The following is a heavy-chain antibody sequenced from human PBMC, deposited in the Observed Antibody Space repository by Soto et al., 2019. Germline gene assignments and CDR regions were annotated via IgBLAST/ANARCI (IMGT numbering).Heavy chain of an antibody. Sequence: GSLRLSCAASGFTFSSYDMHWVRQATGKGLEWVSAIGTAGDPYYPGSVKGRFTISRENAKNSLYLQMNSLRAGDTAVYYCARGRAYYYDSSGYYPDAFDIWGQGTMVTVSS. CDR3: ARGRAYYYDSSGYYPDAFDI. D-gene: IGHD3-22*01. CDR2: IGTAGDP. J-gene: IGHJ3*02. CDR1: GFTFSSYD. V-gene: IGHV3-13*05.